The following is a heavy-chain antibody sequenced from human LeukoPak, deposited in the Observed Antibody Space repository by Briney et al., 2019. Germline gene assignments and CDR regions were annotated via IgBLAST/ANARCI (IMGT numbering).Heavy chain of an antibody. CDR2: ISGGGST. J-gene: IGHJ3*02. CDR1: GFTVSDNY. Sequence: GGSLRLSCAASGFTVSDNYTSWVRQAPGKGLEWVSAISGGGSTYYADSVKGRFIISRDNSKNTVYLQLNSLRAEDTAVYYCARGGDTIGSIRSPCEIWGQGTMVTVSS. CDR3: ARGGDTIGSIRSPCEI. D-gene: IGHD3-22*01. V-gene: IGHV3-53*01.